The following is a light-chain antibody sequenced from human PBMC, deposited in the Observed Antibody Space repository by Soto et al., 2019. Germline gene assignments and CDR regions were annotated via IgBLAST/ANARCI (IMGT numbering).Light chain of an antibody. CDR2: GAS. CDR1: QIVSSDH. V-gene: IGKV3-20*01. CDR3: QQYGSSPPYT. J-gene: IGKJ2*01. Sequence: EIVLTQSPGTLSLSPGERATLSCRAIQIVSSDHLAWYQQKPGQAPMLLIYGASNRPIGIPDWFSGSGSGTDFTLNISRLEPDDFAVYYGQQYGSSPPYTFGQGIKLEIK.